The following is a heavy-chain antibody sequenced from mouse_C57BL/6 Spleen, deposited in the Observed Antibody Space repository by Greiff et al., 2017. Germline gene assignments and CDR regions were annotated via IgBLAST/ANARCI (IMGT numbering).Heavy chain of an antibody. Sequence: QVQLKQPGAELVKPGASVKLSCKASGYTFTSYWMHWVKQRPGRGLEWIGRIDPNSGGTKYNEKFKSKATLTVDKPSSTAYMQLSSLTSEDSAVYYCARSRSGSSYDAMDYWGQGTSVTVAS. CDR1: GYTFTSYW. D-gene: IGHD1-1*01. V-gene: IGHV1-72*01. J-gene: IGHJ4*01. CDR2: IDPNSGGT. CDR3: ARSRSGSSYDAMDY.